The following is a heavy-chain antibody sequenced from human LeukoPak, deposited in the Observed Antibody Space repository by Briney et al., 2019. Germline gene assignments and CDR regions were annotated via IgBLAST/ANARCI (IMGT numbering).Heavy chain of an antibody. CDR1: GFTFSTSW. Sequence: PGGSPRLSCAASGFTFSTSWMRWVRHAPGKGLVCVSRINPVGSSTDNADPVKGRFTISRTTAKNTLYLQMNSLRAEDAAVYYRVRDMGYYDKVWGQGTLVTVSS. J-gene: IGHJ4*02. CDR3: VRDMGYYDKV. CDR2: INPVGSST. V-gene: IGHV3-74*01. D-gene: IGHD3-22*01.